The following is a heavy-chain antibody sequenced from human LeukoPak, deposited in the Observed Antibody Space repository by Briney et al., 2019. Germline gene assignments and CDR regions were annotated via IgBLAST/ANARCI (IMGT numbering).Heavy chain of an antibody. J-gene: IGHJ4*02. V-gene: IGHV3-48*04. CDR3: ARDSTYYDFWSGYLY. Sequence: PGGSLRLSCASSGFTFSSYSMNWVRQAPGKGLEWVSYISSSSSTIYYVDSVKGRFTISRDNAKNSLYLQMNSLRAEDTAVYYCARDSTYYDFWSGYLYWGQGTLVTVSS. D-gene: IGHD3-3*01. CDR2: ISSSSSTI. CDR1: GFTFSSYS.